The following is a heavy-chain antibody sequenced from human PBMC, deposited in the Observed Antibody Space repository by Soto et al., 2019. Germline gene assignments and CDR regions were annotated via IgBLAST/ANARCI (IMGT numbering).Heavy chain of an antibody. CDR1: GDSFSNHY. D-gene: IGHD3-22*01. Sequence: SETLSLTCTVSGDSFSNHYWTWIRQPPGKGLEWIGYIFHSGITDYNPSVKSRVTISIDKSRNLFSLNLTSVTAADTAVYYCARDRYFYDSRGYYRTLDSWGQGSMLTV. CDR2: IFHSGIT. J-gene: IGHJ5*01. V-gene: IGHV4-59*11. CDR3: ARDRYFYDSRGYYRTLDS.